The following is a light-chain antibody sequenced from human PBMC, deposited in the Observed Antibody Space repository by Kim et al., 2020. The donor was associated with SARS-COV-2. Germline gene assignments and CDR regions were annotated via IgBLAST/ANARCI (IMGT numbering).Light chain of an antibody. CDR3: QQYGGSPYT. CDR2: RAS. V-gene: IGKV3-20*01. Sequence: LSPGESATLSGRASQSVPTSMAWYQQKPGQAPRLLIYRASNRATGIPDRFSGSGSGTDFTLTISRLEPEDFAVYYCQQYGGSPYTFGPGTKVDIK. J-gene: IGKJ3*01. CDR1: QSVPTS.